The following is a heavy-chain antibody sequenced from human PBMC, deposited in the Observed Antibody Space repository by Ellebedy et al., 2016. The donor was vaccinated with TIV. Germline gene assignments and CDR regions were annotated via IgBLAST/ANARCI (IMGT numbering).Heavy chain of an antibody. D-gene: IGHD3-22*01. Sequence: SETLSLXXTVSGGSIGSSDYYWSWIRRPPGKGLDWIGYISYTGRTFYNPSLKGRVIISGDTSKNQFSLSLTSVTAADTAVYYCARADNSGYVFEFWGQGTPVTVSS. V-gene: IGHV4-30-4*01. J-gene: IGHJ4*02. CDR2: ISYTGRT. CDR1: GGSIGSSDYY. CDR3: ARADNSGYVFEF.